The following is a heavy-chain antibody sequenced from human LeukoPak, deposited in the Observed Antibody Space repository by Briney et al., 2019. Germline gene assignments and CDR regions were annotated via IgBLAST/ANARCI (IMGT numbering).Heavy chain of an antibody. D-gene: IGHD1-7*01. J-gene: IGHJ4*02. CDR3: AREWGERNWNYGY. Sequence: SVKVSCKASGYTFTSYAMHWVRQAPGQRLEWMGGIIPIFGTANYAQKFQGRVTITADKSTSTAYMELSSLRSEDTAVYYCAREWGERNWNYGYWGQGTLVTVSS. CDR1: GYTFTSYA. CDR2: IIPIFGTA. V-gene: IGHV1-69*06.